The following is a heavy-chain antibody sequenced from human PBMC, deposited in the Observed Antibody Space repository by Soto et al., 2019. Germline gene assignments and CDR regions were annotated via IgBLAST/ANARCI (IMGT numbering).Heavy chain of an antibody. J-gene: IGHJ6*02. Sequence: SSETLSLTCAVSGGSISSSNWWSWVRQPPGKGLEWIGEIYHSGSTNYNPSLKSRVTISVGKSKNQFSLKLSSVTAADTAVYYCAREETVAGTLDYYYGMDVWGQGTTVTVSS. CDR1: GGSISSSNW. CDR2: IYHSGST. CDR3: AREETVAGTLDYYYGMDV. D-gene: IGHD6-19*01. V-gene: IGHV4-4*02.